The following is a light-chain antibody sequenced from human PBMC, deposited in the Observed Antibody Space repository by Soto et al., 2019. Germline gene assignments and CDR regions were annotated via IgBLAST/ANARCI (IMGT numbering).Light chain of an antibody. CDR2: GAS. CDR1: QGISSY. CDR3: QRYNSVPNT. J-gene: IGKJ3*01. Sequence: DLQMTQSPSSLSASVGDRVTITCRASQGISSYLAWYQQKPGKVPKLLIYGASTLHSGVPSRFSGSGSGTDFTLTISSLQPEDVATYYCQRYNSVPNTFGPGTKVDIK. V-gene: IGKV1-27*01.